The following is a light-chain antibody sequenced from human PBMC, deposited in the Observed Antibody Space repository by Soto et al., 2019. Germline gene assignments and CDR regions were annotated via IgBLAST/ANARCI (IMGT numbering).Light chain of an antibody. CDR3: QHYNSFPWT. V-gene: IGKV1-8*01. CDR1: QDVSNY. Sequence: AIRMTQSPSTFSASTGDRVTITCRASQDVSNYLAWYQQRPGEPPKLLIYAASTLKSEVPSRFSGSGSGTDFTLTISCLQSEDFATYYCQHYNSFPWTFGQGTRVEIK. J-gene: IGKJ1*01. CDR2: AAS.